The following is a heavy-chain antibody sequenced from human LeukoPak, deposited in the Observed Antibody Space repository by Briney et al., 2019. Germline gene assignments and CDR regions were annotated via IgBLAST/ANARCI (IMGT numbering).Heavy chain of an antibody. CDR3: ARATYYYDSSGAYYFDY. D-gene: IGHD3-22*01. Sequence: GRSLRLSCAASGFTFDGFALFWVRQAPGKGLEWVSGINWNGGSTGYADSVKGRFTISRDNAKNSLYLQMNSLRAEDTALYYCARATYYYDSSGAYYFDYWGQGTLVTVSS. V-gene: IGHV3-20*04. J-gene: IGHJ4*02. CDR2: INWNGGST. CDR1: GFTFDGFA.